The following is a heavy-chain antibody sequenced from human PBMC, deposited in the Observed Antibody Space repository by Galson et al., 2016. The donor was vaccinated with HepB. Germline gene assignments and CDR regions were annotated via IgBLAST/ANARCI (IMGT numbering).Heavy chain of an antibody. CDR2: IYYSGRT. Sequence: SETLSLTCSVSGVSISSSSYYWGWIRQPPGKGLEWIGNIYYSGRTFYNPSLKSRVTISIDTSKNQFSLKLKSVTAADTAVYYCARAGDEVVTFPASFDYWGQGTLGTVSS. CDR1: GVSISSSSYY. J-gene: IGHJ4*02. D-gene: IGHD2-15*01. V-gene: IGHV4-39*07. CDR3: ARAGDEVVTFPASFDY.